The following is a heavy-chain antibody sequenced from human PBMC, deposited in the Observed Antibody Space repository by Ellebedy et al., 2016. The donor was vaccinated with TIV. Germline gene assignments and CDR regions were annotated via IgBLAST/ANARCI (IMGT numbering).Heavy chain of an antibody. Sequence: GESLKISCAASGFIFSTYTMNWVRQAPGKGLEWVSSISSNGRHIYYADSVRARFAISRDNACGSLLLQMTSLRAEDTALYYCAREFDIGQPSAFDYWGQGILVTVAS. CDR2: ISSNGRHI. D-gene: IGHD2-15*01. CDR1: GFIFSTYT. J-gene: IGHJ4*02. V-gene: IGHV3-21*01. CDR3: AREFDIGQPSAFDY.